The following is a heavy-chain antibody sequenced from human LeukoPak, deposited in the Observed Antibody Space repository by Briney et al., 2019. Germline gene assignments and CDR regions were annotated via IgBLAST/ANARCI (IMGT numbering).Heavy chain of an antibody. CDR1: GFTFSSYA. V-gene: IGHV3-23*01. Sequence: GGSLRLSCAASGFTFSSYAMSWVRQAPGKGLEWVSAISGSGGSTYYADSVKGRFTISRDNSKNTLYLQMNSLRAEDTAVYYCAKDLEGHYGSGSFDYWSQGTLVTVSS. J-gene: IGHJ4*02. D-gene: IGHD3-10*01. CDR3: AKDLEGHYGSGSFDY. CDR2: ISGSGGST.